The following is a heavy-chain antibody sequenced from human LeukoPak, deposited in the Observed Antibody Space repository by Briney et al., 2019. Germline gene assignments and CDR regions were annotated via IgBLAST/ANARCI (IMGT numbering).Heavy chain of an antibody. V-gene: IGHV3-48*03. Sequence: GGSLRLSCAASGFTFSSYQMHWVRQAPGKGLEWVSYITSSDTIYYADSVKGRFTISRDNAKNSLFLQMNSLRAEDTAIYYCAGAWSGISEFDYWGQGTMVSVSS. D-gene: IGHD3-3*01. CDR2: ITSSDTI. J-gene: IGHJ4*02. CDR1: GFTFSSYQ. CDR3: AGAWSGISEFDY.